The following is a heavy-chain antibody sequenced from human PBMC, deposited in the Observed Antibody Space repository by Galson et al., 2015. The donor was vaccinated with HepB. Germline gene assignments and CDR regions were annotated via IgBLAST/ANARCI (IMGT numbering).Heavy chain of an antibody. CDR1: GDSVSSNSAA. D-gene: IGHD4-17*01. V-gene: IGHV6-1*01. Sequence: CAISGDSVSSNSAAWNRIRQSPSRGLEWLGRTYYRSKWYNDYAVSVKSRITINPDTSKNQFSLQLNSVTPEDTAVYYCARGDGDYDYYYYGMDVWGQGTTVTVSS. CDR3: ARGDGDYDYYYYGMDV. CDR2: TYYRSKWYN. J-gene: IGHJ6*02.